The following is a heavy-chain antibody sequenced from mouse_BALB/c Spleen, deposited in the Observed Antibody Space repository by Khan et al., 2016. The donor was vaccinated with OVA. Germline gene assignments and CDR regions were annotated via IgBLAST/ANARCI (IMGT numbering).Heavy chain of an antibody. CDR3: AREGDGGGLAY. CDR2: ISNRGSTT. CDR1: GFNFSDFY. V-gene: IGHV5-12*02. Sequence: EVELVESGGGLVQPGGSLKLSCATSGFNFSDFYMYWVRQTPEKRLEWVAYISNRGSTTYYPDTVRGRFTISRDNAKNNLYLQMSRLKSEDTAMYYCAREGDGGGLAYWGQATLVTVSA. J-gene: IGHJ3*01. D-gene: IGHD1-1*02.